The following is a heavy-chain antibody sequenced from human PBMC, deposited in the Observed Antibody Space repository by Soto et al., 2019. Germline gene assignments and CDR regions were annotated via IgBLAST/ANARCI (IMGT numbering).Heavy chain of an antibody. Sequence: SETLSLTCTVSGGSISSYYWSWIRQPPGKGLEWIGYIYYSGSTNYNPSLKSRVTISVDTSKNQFSLKLSSVTAADTAVYYCARVAAANHYYYYYMDVWGKGTTVTVSS. J-gene: IGHJ6*03. CDR3: ARVAAANHYYYYYMDV. V-gene: IGHV4-59*01. D-gene: IGHD6-25*01. CDR1: GGSISSYY. CDR2: IYYSGST.